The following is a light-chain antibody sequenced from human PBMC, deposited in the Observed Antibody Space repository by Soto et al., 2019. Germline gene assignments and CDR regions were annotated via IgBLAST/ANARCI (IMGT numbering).Light chain of an antibody. J-gene: IGKJ5*01. CDR3: QQYGRSPPIT. V-gene: IGKV3-20*01. CDR1: QSIAGNY. Sequence: EIVLTQSPGTLSLSPGERATLSCRASQSIAGNYLAWYQQKPGQAPSLLIYGASTSATDIPDRFSGSGSGTDFTLTISRLETEDFAVYHCQQYGRSPPITFGQGTRLEVK. CDR2: GAS.